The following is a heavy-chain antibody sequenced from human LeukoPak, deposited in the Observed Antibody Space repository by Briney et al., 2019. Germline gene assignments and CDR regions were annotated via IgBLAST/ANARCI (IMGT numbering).Heavy chain of an antibody. CDR1: GGSISSYY. CDR3: SRENGAFSPFGY. V-gene: IGHV4-59*12. J-gene: IGHJ4*02. CDR2: IYYSGST. D-gene: IGHD2-8*01. Sequence: SETLSLTCTVSGGSISSYYWSWIRQPPGKGLEWIGYIYYSGSTNYNPSLKSRVTISVDTSKDQFSLNLTSVTAADTAVYFCSRENGAFSPFGYWGQGTLVTVPS.